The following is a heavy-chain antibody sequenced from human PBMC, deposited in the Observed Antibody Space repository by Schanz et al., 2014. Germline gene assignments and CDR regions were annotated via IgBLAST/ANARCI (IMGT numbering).Heavy chain of an antibody. CDR2: IIPILGIG. J-gene: IGHJ4*02. Sequence: QVQLVQSGAEVKKPGSSVKVSCKASGGTFSSYTISWVRQAPGQGPEWMGRIIPILGIGNDAQKFQGRVTITADKSTSTAYMELSSLRSEDTAVYYCAREMGPRWSVTPFGYWGQGTLVTVSS. D-gene: IGHD4-17*01. V-gene: IGHV1-69*08. CDR1: GGTFSSYT. CDR3: AREMGPRWSVTPFGY.